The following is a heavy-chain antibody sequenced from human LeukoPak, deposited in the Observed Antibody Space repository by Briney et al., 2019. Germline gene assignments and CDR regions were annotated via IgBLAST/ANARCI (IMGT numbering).Heavy chain of an antibody. CDR2: INHSGST. CDR1: GGSFSGYY. V-gene: IGHV4-34*01. Sequence: SETLSLTCAVYGGSFSGYYWSWIRQPPGKGLEWIGEINHSGSTNYNPSLKSRVTISVDTSKNQFSLKLSSVTAADTAVYYCARHEYSSSWYSAWGQGTLVTVSS. CDR3: ARHEYSSSWYSA. D-gene: IGHD6-13*01. J-gene: IGHJ5*02.